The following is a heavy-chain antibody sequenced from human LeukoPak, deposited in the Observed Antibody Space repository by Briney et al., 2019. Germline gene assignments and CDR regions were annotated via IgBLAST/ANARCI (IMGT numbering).Heavy chain of an antibody. CDR2: IYHSGST. D-gene: IGHD3-10*01. V-gene: IGHV4-38-2*01. J-gene: IGHJ5*02. Sequence: SETLSLTCAVSGYSISSGYYWGWIRQPPGEGLEWIGSIYHSGSTYYNPSLKSRVTISVDTSKNQFSLKLSSVTAADTAVYYCASRVYYYGSGSYYSWFDPWGQGTLVTVSS. CDR3: ASRVYYYGSGSYYSWFDP. CDR1: GYSISSGYY.